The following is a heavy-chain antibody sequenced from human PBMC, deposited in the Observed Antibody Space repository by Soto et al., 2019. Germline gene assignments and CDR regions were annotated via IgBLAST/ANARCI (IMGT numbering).Heavy chain of an antibody. CDR3: ARGRGVLTGYYDY. V-gene: IGHV4-30-4*08. D-gene: IGHD3-9*01. Sequence: SETLSLTCTVSGANISNLNYYWVWVRQPPGKGLEWIGYIYYSGITYYNPSLKSRVTISVDTSNNQFSLKLSSVTAADMVVYDCARGRGVLTGYYDYWGQGTLVGVTS. CDR1: GANISNLNYY. CDR2: IYYSGIT. J-gene: IGHJ4*02.